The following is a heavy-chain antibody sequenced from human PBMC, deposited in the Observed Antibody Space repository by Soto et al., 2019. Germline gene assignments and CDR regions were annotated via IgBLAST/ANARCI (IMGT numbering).Heavy chain of an antibody. V-gene: IGHV1-18*01. Sequence: ASVKVSCKASGYTFTSYGISWVRQAPGQGLEWMGWISAYNGNTNYAQKLQGRVTMTTDTSTSTAYMELRSLRSDDTAVYYCARLGYIVVVPAANLDWFDPWGQGTLVTSPQ. J-gene: IGHJ5*02. CDR1: GYTFTSYG. CDR3: ARLGYIVVVPAANLDWFDP. CDR2: ISAYNGNT. D-gene: IGHD2-2*01.